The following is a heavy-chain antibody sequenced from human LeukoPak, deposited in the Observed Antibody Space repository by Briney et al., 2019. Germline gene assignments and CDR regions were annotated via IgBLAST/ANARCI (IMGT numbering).Heavy chain of an antibody. V-gene: IGHV4-38-2*02. CDR2: THHSGST. CDR3: ARVRSGSRDAFDI. Sequence: SETLSLTCIVSGYSISYYWGWIRQPPGKGLEWIGTTHHSGSTHYNPSLKSRVTISVDTSKNQFSLNLSSVTAADTAVYNCARVRSGSRDAFDIWGQGTMVTVSS. J-gene: IGHJ3*02. D-gene: IGHD1-26*01. CDR1: GYSISYY.